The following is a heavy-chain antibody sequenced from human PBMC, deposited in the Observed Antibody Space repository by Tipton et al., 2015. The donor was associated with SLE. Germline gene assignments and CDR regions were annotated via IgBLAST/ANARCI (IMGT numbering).Heavy chain of an antibody. CDR3: ARTNRGCFDY. D-gene: IGHD2-8*01. CDR1: VEALGNCH. Sequence: VEALGNCHWTWIRQDAGKVLEWIGRIYNGGNTNYNPSLKSRLSMSVDTSKNQVSLTLNSVTAADTGVYYCARTNRGCFDYWGQGTLVTVSS. V-gene: IGHV4-4*07. CDR2: IYNGGNT. J-gene: IGHJ4*02.